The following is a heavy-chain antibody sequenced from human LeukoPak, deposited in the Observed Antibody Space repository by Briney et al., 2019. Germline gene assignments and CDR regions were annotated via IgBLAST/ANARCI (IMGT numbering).Heavy chain of an antibody. CDR3: ARGPPGIAAAGIEGFDP. V-gene: IGHV4-59*01. CDR1: GGSISSYY. D-gene: IGHD6-13*01. J-gene: IGHJ5*02. Sequence: PSEALSLTCTVSGGSISSYYWSWIRQPPGKGLEWIGYIYYSGSTNYNPSLKSRVTISVDTSKNQFSLKLSSVTAADTAVYYCARGPPGIAAAGIEGFDPWGQGTLVTVSS. CDR2: IYYSGST.